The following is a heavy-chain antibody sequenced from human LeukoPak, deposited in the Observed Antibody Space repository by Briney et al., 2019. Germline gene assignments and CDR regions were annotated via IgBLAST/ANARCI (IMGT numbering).Heavy chain of an antibody. CDR3: ARDPPMVRGVSDPYYYYYYYMDV. CDR1: GFTFSSYS. D-gene: IGHD3-10*01. CDR2: ISSSSSYI. V-gene: IGHV3-21*01. Sequence: PGGSLRLSCAASGFTFSSYSMNWVRQAPGKGLEWVSSISSSSSYIYYADSVKGRFTISRDNAKNSLYLQMNSLRAEDTAVYYCARDPPMVRGVSDPYYYYYYYMDVWGKGTTVTVSS. J-gene: IGHJ6*03.